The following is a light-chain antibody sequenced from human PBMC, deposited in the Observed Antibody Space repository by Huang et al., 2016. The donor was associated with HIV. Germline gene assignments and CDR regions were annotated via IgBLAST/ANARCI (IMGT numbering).Light chain of an antibody. Sequence: DIQMTQSPSSLSASGGDRVTITCQASQDISTYLNWYQQKPGNAPKVLIYAASNLETGVPSRFSGSVSGTDFTFTISSLQPGDIATYYCQQYDKLPWTFGQGTKVEIK. CDR1: QDISTY. CDR3: QQYDKLPWT. CDR2: AAS. J-gene: IGKJ1*01. V-gene: IGKV1-33*01.